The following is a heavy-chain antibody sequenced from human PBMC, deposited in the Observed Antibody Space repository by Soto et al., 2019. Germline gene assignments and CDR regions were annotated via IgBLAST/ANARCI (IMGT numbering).Heavy chain of an antibody. J-gene: IGHJ4*02. Sequence: GGSLRLSCEASEFTFSNYWMSWVRQAPGGGLEWVAIMKEDGSETYYVDSVKGRFTISRDNAKNSLHLQMNSLRVEDTAVYYCARARPGAYFDYWRQGTLVTVSS. CDR2: MKEDGSET. CDR1: EFTFSNYW. CDR3: ARARPGAYFDY. V-gene: IGHV3-7*01.